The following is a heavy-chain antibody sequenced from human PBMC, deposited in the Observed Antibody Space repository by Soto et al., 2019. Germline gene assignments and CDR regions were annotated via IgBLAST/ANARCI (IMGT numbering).Heavy chain of an antibody. CDR3: ARPAVAGMEYYGMDV. CDR2: IIPIFGTA. Sequence: QVQLVQSGAGVKKPGSSVKVSCKASGGTFSSYAISWVRQAPGQGLEWMGGIIPIFGTANYAQKFQGRVTITADESTSTAYRELSSLRSEDTAGYYCARPAVAGMEYYGMDVWGQGTTVTVSS. CDR1: GGTFSSYA. V-gene: IGHV1-69*12. J-gene: IGHJ6*02. D-gene: IGHD6-19*01.